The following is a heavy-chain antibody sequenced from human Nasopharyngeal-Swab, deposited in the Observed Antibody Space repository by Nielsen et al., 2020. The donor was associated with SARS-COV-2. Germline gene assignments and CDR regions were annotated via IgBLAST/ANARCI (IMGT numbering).Heavy chain of an antibody. Sequence: GESLKISCAASGFTFSSYSMNWVRQAPGKGLEWVSYISSSSSTIYYADSVKGRFTISRDNSKNTLYLQMNSLRAEDTAVYYCARDIQSPFSSGWYNYYYGMDVWGQGTTVTVSS. CDR2: ISSSSSTI. J-gene: IGHJ6*02. V-gene: IGHV3-48*01. CDR3: ARDIQSPFSSGWYNYYYGMDV. CDR1: GFTFSSYS. D-gene: IGHD6-19*01.